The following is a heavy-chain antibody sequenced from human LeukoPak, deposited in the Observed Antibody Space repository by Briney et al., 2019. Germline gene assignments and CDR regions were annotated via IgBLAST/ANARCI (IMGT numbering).Heavy chain of an antibody. CDR2: ISTDGTST. D-gene: IGHD2-8*01. V-gene: IGHV3-74*01. J-gene: IGHJ4*02. Sequence: GGSLRLSCAASGFTFSNHWMHWIRHAPGNGLVWLSRISTDGTSTSYADSVKGRFTISRDNAKNTLYLQMDSLRADDTAVYYCARVYCTTNTCYHYFDYWGQGTQVTVSS. CDR1: GFTFSNHW. CDR3: ARVYCTTNTCYHYFDY.